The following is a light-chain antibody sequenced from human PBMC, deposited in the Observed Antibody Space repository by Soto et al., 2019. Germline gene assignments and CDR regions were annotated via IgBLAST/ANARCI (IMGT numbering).Light chain of an antibody. V-gene: IGKV1-5*03. Sequence: DIQMTQSPSTLSGSLGDRVIITCRASQTISSWLAWYQQKPGKAPKLLIYKASTLKSGVPSRFSGSGSGTEFTLTISSLQPDDFATYYCQHYNSYSESFGQGTKV. CDR1: QTISSW. CDR2: KAS. CDR3: QHYNSYSES. J-gene: IGKJ1*01.